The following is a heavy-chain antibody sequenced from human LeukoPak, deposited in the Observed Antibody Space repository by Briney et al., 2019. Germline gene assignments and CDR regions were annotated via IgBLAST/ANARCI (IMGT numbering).Heavy chain of an antibody. D-gene: IGHD1-7*01. CDR1: GYTFTGYY. CDR2: INPNSGGT. Sequence: ASVKVYCKASGYTFTGYYMHWVRQAPGQGLEWMGRINPNSGGTNYAQKFQGRVTMTRDTSISTAYMELSRLRSDDTAVYYCARDLSGGTGTIVQFDYWGQGTLVTVSS. J-gene: IGHJ4*02. CDR3: ARDLSGGTGTIVQFDY. V-gene: IGHV1-2*06.